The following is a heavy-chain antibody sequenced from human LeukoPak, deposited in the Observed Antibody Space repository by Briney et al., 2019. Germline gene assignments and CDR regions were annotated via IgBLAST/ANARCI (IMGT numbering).Heavy chain of an antibody. CDR3: ARSPSRGIPVVNWFDP. Sequence: SQTLSLTCTVSGGSISSGSYYWSWIRQPAGKGLEWIGRIYTSGSTNYNPSLKSRVTISVDTSKNQFSLKLSSVTAADTAVYYCARSPSRGIPVVNWFDPWGQGTLVTVS. CDR1: GGSISSGSYY. CDR2: IYTSGST. D-gene: IGHD2-15*01. V-gene: IGHV4-61*02. J-gene: IGHJ5*02.